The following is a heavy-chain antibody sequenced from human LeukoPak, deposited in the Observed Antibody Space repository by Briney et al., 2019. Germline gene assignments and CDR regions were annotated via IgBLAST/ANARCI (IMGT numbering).Heavy chain of an antibody. J-gene: IGHJ4*02. CDR3: ARGVEPLAANTLAY. Sequence: GGSLRLSCAASGFTVITNDMTWVRQAPGKGPEWVSVLYSDGNTKYADSVQGRFTISRDNSKNTLYLEMNSLSPDDTAVYYCARGVEPLAANTLAYWGQGALVTVSS. D-gene: IGHD1-14*01. CDR1: GFTVITND. CDR2: LYSDGNT. V-gene: IGHV3-53*01.